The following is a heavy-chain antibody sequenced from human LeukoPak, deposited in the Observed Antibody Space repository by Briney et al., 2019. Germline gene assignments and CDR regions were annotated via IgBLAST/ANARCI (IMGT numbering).Heavy chain of an antibody. J-gene: IGHJ5*02. CDR1: GYSISSGYF. V-gene: IGHV4-38-2*02. D-gene: IGHD6-13*01. CDR2: IYNSGST. CDR3: ARAYSSSWYFNWFDP. Sequence: PSETLSLTCTVSGYSISSGYFWGWIRQPPGKGLEWIGTIYNSGSTYYNASLESRVTISVDPSKNPFSLKLSSVPAAATAVYYCARAYSSSWYFNWFDPGGQGTLVTVSS.